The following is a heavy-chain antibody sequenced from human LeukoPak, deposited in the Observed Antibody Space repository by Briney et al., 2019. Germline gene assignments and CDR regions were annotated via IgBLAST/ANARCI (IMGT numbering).Heavy chain of an antibody. CDR1: GGSFSGYY. D-gene: IGHD1-26*01. Sequence: PSETLSLTCAVYGGSFSGYYWSWIRQPPGKGLEWIGEINHSGSTNYNPSLKSRVTISVDTSKNQFSLKLSSVTAADTAVYYCARQKKKCELRKNWFDPWGQGTLVTVSS. CDR3: ARQKKKCELRKNWFDP. CDR2: INHSGST. J-gene: IGHJ5*02. V-gene: IGHV4-34*01.